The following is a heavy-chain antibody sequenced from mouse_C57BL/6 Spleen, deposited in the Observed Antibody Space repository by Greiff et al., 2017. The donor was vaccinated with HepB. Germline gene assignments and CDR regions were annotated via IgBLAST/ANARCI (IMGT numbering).Heavy chain of an antibody. CDR1: GFTFSDYY. D-gene: IGHD3-2*02. CDR3: ARQLRLPYAMDY. CDR2: ISNGGGST. Sequence: EVKLMESGGGLVQPGGSLKLSCAASGFTFSDYYMYWVRQTPEKRLEWVAYISNGGGSTYYPDTVKGRFTISRDNAKNTLYLQMSRLKSEDTAMYYCARQLRLPYAMDYWGQGTSVTVSS. J-gene: IGHJ4*01. V-gene: IGHV5-12*01.